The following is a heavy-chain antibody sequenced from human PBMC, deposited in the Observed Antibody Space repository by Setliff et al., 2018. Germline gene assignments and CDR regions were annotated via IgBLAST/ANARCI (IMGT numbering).Heavy chain of an antibody. CDR2: ILYSGGA. CDR1: GYSITSGHY. Sequence: PSETLSLTCDVSGYSITSGHYWAFIRQPPGKGLEWIGSILYSGGAHSNPSLNSRVSISVGTSKNQFSLRLRSVTAADTAFYYCATSYLTLEAAFDVWGQGTMVTVSS. J-gene: IGHJ3*01. CDR3: ATSYLTLEAAFDV. D-gene: IGHD1-1*01. V-gene: IGHV4-38-2*01.